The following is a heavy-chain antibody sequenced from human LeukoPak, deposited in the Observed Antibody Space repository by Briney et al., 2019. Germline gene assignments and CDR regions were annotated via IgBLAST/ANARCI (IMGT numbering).Heavy chain of an antibody. Sequence: SQTPSLTCTVSGGSISGGAYYWSWIRQDTGKGLEWIAYIFYSGNTYYIPSLKSRVTISVDTSKNQFSLKLSSVTAADTAVYYCARWQYWDTGGYFDYWGQGALVTVSS. D-gene: IGHD2-8*02. CDR2: IFYSGNT. V-gene: IGHV4-31*03. CDR3: ARWQYWDTGGYFDY. CDR1: GGSISGGAYY. J-gene: IGHJ4*02.